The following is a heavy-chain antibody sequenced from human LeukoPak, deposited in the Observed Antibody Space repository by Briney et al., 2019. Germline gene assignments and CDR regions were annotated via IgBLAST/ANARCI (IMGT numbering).Heavy chain of an antibody. Sequence: SQTLSLTCALSGDRVSSNSAVWNWIRQSPSRGLEWLGRTYYRSKWYSDYAVSVRSRITITPDTSKNQFSLQLNSVTPEDTAVYYCATVGRLDAFDIWGQGTMVTVSS. CDR2: TYYRSKWYS. CDR1: GDRVSSNSAV. CDR3: ATVGRLDAFDI. V-gene: IGHV6-1*01. J-gene: IGHJ3*02.